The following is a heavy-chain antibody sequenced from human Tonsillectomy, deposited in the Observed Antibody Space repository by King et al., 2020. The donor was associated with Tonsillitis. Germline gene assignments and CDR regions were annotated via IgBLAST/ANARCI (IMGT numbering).Heavy chain of an antibody. J-gene: IGHJ4*02. CDR3: ATTGVGAYCGGDCYVRD. V-gene: IGHV3-23*03. D-gene: IGHD2-21*02. CDR1: GFTFRSYA. CDR2: IYSGGSDT. Sequence: VQLVESGGGLVQPGGSLRLSCAASGFTFRSYAMSWVRQAPGKGLEWVSVIYSGGSDTYYADSVKGRFTISRDNSKNTLYLQMNSLRAEDTAVYYCATTGVGAYCGGDCYVRDWGQGPLVTVSS.